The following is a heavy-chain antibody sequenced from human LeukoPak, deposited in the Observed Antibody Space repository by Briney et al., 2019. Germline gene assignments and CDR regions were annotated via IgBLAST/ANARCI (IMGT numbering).Heavy chain of an antibody. CDR1: GDSINGFY. CDR3: ARVPYSGYGRWSYYYYYMDV. J-gene: IGHJ6*03. CDR2: IYTSGST. D-gene: IGHD5-12*01. Sequence: SETLSLTCTVSGDSINGFYWSWIRQAAGKGLEWIGHIYTSGSTNYNPSLRSRVTMSVDMSKNQFSLKLTSVTAADTAVYYCARVPYSGYGRWSYYYYYMDVWGKGTTVTISS. V-gene: IGHV4-4*07.